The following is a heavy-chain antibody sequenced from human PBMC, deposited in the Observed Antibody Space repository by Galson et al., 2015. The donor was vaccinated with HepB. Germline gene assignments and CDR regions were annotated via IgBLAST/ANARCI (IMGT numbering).Heavy chain of an antibody. J-gene: IGHJ4*02. CDR1: SGSFSGYY. Sequence: ETLSLTCAVYSGSFSGYYWSWVRQSPGKGLEWIGEIDHTGSTNYNPSLKSRVTISVDRSKNRFSLRLSSVTAADTAIYYCARKATGARGGYDWGQGTLITVSA. V-gene: IGHV4-34*01. D-gene: IGHD1-1*01. CDR2: IDHTGST. CDR3: ARKATGARGGYD.